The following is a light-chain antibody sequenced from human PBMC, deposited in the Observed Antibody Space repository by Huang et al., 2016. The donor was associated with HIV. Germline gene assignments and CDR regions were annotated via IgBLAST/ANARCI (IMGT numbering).Light chain of an antibody. Sequence: INLTQSPSSLSASVGDRVIITCRASQGISSDLAWFQQKPGKAPKLLIYGASTLQSGVPSRFTGSGSGANFTLSISSLQPEDFSTYYCQQVNSFPFTFGPGTKVDIK. CDR2: GAS. CDR3: QQVNSFPFT. J-gene: IGKJ3*01. V-gene: IGKV1-9*01. CDR1: QGISSD.